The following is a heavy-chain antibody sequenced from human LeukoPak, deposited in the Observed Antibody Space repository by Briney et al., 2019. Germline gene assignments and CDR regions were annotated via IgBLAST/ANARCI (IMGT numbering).Heavy chain of an antibody. D-gene: IGHD3-10*01. CDR2: INHSGST. V-gene: IGHV4-34*01. CDR3: ARHVRVRGVIITVWFDP. J-gene: IGHJ5*02. Sequence: SETLSLTCAVNGGSFSGYYWSWLRQTPGKGLEWIGEINHSGSTNYNPSLKSRVTISVDTSKNQFSLKLSSVTAADTAVYYCARHVRVRGVIITVWFDPWGQGTLVTVSS. CDR1: GGSFSGYY.